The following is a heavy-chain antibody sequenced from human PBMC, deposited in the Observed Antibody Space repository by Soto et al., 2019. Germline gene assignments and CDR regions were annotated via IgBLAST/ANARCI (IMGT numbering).Heavy chain of an antibody. Sequence: GASVKVSCKASGYTFTSYGISWVRQAPGQGLEWMGWISAYNGDTNYAQKLQGRVTMTTDTSTSTAYMELRSLRSDDTAVYYCARDKILDYDFWSGYPAYNWFDPWGQGTLVTVST. V-gene: IGHV1-18*01. CDR2: ISAYNGDT. J-gene: IGHJ5*02. CDR3: ARDKILDYDFWSGYPAYNWFDP. CDR1: GYTFTSYG. D-gene: IGHD3-3*01.